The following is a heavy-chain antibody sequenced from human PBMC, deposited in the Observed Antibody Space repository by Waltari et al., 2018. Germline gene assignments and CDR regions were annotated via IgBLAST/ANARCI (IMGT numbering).Heavy chain of an antibody. CDR1: GYSISSGYY. Sequence: QVQLQESGPGLVKPSETLSLTCAVSGYSISSGYYWGWIRQPPGKGLEWIGSIYHSGSTYYNPSLKSRVTISVDTSKNQFSLKLSSVTAADTAVYYCARRGYDSSGYYDYWGQGTLVTVSS. J-gene: IGHJ4*02. CDR3: ARRGYDSSGYYDY. V-gene: IGHV4-38-2*01. D-gene: IGHD3-22*01. CDR2: IYHSGST.